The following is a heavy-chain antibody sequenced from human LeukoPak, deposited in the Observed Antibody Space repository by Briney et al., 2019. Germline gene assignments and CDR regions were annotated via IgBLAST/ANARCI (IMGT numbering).Heavy chain of an antibody. CDR1: GFTFSSYW. V-gene: IGHV3-74*01. J-gene: IGHJ4*02. D-gene: IGHD2-15*01. Sequence: AGGSLRLSCAASGFTFSSYWMHWVRQGPGKGLVWVSRINSDGSSTSYADSVKGRFTISRDNAKNTLYLQTNSLRAEDTAVYYCARGGLEYCSGGRCHGNFDYWGQGTLATVSS. CDR3: ARGGLEYCSGGRCHGNFDY. CDR2: INSDGSST.